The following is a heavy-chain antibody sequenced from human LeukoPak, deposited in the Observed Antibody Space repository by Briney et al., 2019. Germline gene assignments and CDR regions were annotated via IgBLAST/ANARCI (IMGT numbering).Heavy chain of an antibody. J-gene: IGHJ6*03. Sequence: GGSLRLSCAASGFTFRSYGMQWVRQAPGKGLEWVALIRYDGSKKYYGDSVKGRFIISRDNSNNTLYLQMNSLRAEDTAVYYCAKDYHYDVLAGYMDVWGKGTTVTISS. CDR3: AKDYHYDVLAGYMDV. CDR2: IRYDGSKK. CDR1: GFTFRSYG. V-gene: IGHV3-30*02. D-gene: IGHD3-16*01.